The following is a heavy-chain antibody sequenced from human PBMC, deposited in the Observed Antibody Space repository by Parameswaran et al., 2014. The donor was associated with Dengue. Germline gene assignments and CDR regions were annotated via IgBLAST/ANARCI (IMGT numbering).Heavy chain of an antibody. V-gene: IGHV3-53*01. Sequence: RWICQPPGKGLEWVSVIYSGGSTYYADSVKGRFTISRDNSKNTLYLQMNSLRAEDTAVYYCARVWGLPGIAADFFDYWGQGTLVTVSS. CDR3: ARVWGLPGIAADFFDY. CDR2: IYSGGST. J-gene: IGHJ4*02. D-gene: IGHD6-13*01.